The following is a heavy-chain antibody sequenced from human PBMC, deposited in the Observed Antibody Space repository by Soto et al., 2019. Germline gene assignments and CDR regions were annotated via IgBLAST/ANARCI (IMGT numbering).Heavy chain of an antibody. CDR2: IIPIFGTA. CDR1: GGTFSSYA. CDR3: ASYDSSGYYSLSYYYYYGMHX. V-gene: IGHV1-69*06. J-gene: IGHJ6*02. D-gene: IGHD3-22*01. Sequence: ASLKVSCKASGGTFSSYAISWVRQAPGQGLEWRGGIIPIFGTANYAQKFQGRVTITAEKSTSTDYMELRSLRSEDTAVYYCASYDSSGYYSLSYYYYYGMHXWGQGTTVTVS.